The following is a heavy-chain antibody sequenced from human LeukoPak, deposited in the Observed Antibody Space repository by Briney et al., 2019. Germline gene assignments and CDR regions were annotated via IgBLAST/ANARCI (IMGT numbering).Heavy chain of an antibody. CDR2: IYTSGST. Sequence: PSETLSLTCTVSGGSISTYYWNRIRQPAGKGLEWIGRIYTSGSTNYNPSLKSRVTMSVDTSKNQFSLKLSSVTAADTAVYHCARGKVVAGTPGQNSWDYWGQGTLVTVSS. D-gene: IGHD6-19*01. CDR1: GGSISTYY. CDR3: ARGKVVAGTPGQNSWDY. J-gene: IGHJ4*02. V-gene: IGHV4-4*07.